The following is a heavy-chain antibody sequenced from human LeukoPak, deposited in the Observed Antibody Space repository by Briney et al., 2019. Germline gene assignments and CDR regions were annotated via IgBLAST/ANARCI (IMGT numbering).Heavy chain of an antibody. CDR1: GFTFSSYE. V-gene: IGHV3-7*01. CDR2: IREDDTDR. J-gene: IGHJ4*02. D-gene: IGHD3-22*01. CDR3: ARAKSYDSSGYFRTTSTYYFDY. Sequence: GGSLRLSCAASGFTFSSYEMNWVRQAPGKGLEWVATIREDDTDRYYVDSVKGRFTISRDSAKNSLYLQMNSLRAEDTAVYYCARAKSYDSSGYFRTTSTYYFDYWGQGTLVTVSS.